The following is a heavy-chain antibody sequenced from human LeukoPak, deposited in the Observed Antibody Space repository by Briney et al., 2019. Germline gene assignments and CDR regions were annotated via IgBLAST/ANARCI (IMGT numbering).Heavy chain of an antibody. CDR2: ISYDGSNK. V-gene: IGHV3-30*18. CDR3: AKRDIADY. Sequence: AGGSLRLSCAASGFTFSSYGMHWVRQAPGKGLEWVAVISYDGSNKYYADSVKGRFTISRDNSKNTLYLQMNSLRAEDTAVYYCAKRDIADYWGQGTLVTDSS. D-gene: IGHD5-12*01. J-gene: IGHJ4*02. CDR1: GFTFSSYG.